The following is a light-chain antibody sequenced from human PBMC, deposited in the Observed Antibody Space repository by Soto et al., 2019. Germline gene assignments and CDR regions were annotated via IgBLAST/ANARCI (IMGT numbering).Light chain of an antibody. J-gene: IGKJ5*01. V-gene: IGKV1-5*01. Sequence: DIQMTHSPSTLSASVGDRVTITCRASQSISNWLAWYQQKPGKAPNLLIYVASSLQSEVPSRFSGSGSGTDFTLTITSLQPEDFATYYCQQYNSYMYTFGQGTRLEIK. CDR1: QSISNW. CDR2: VAS. CDR3: QQYNSYMYT.